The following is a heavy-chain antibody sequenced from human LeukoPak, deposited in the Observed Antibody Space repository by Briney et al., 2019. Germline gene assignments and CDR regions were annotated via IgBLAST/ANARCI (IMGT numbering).Heavy chain of an antibody. CDR3: AREQTFPYFDS. CDR2: IYSGGST. J-gene: IGHJ4*02. D-gene: IGHD3-16*01. Sequence: GGSLRLPCAASGFTVSKNYMNWVRQAPGKGLEGVSVIYSGGSTYYADSVKGRFTISRDNSKNTLYLQMNSLRAEDTAVYYCAREQTFPYFDSWGQGTLVTVSS. V-gene: IGHV3-66*01. CDR1: GFTVSKNY.